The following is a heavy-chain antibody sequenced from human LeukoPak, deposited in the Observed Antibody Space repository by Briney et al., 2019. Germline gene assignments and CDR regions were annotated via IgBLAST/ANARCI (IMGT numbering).Heavy chain of an antibody. CDR1: GYTFTGYY. CDR3: ARQTGDYAHFDY. D-gene: IGHD7-27*01. CDR2: INPNSGAT. Sequence: ASVKVSCKASGYTFTGYYMHWVRQAPGEGLEWMGWINPNSGATSYPQKFQGRVTMTRDTSINTAYMELSSLRSDDTAVYYCARQTGDYAHFDYWGQGTLVTVSS. J-gene: IGHJ4*02. V-gene: IGHV1-2*02.